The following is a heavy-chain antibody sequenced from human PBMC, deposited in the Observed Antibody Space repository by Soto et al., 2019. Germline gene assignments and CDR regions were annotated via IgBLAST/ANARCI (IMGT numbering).Heavy chain of an antibody. D-gene: IGHD6-13*01. CDR2: INPNSGGT. V-gene: IGHV1-2*02. J-gene: IGHJ4*02. CDR1: GYTFTGYY. Sequence: ASVKVSCKASGYTFTGYYMHWVRQAPGQGLEWMGWINPNSGGTNYAQKFQGRVTMTRDTSISTAYMELSRLRSDDTAVYYCARLLRYSGSWNQEEPFDYWGQGTLVTVSS. CDR3: ARLLRYSGSWNQEEPFDY.